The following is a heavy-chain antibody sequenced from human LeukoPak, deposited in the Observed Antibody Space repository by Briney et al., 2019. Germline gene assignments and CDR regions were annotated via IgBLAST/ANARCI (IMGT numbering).Heavy chain of an antibody. V-gene: IGHV3-30*18. Sequence: GGSLRLSCAASGFTFSSYGMHWVRQAPGKGLEWVAVISYDGSNKYYADSVKGRFTISRDNSKNTLYLQMNSLRAEDTAVYYCAKDLSRYSYGPPYFDYWGQGTLVTVSS. CDR1: GFTFSSYG. CDR3: AKDLSRYSYGPPYFDY. J-gene: IGHJ4*02. D-gene: IGHD5-18*01. CDR2: ISYDGSNK.